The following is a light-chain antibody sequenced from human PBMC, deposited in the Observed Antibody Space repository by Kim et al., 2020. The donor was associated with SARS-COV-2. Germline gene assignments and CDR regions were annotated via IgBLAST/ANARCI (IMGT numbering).Light chain of an antibody. Sequence: QSALTQPASVSGSPGQSITISCTGTSSDVGTYNLVSWYHQHPGKAPKLMIYEVDKRPSGISNRFSGSKSGYTASLTISGLQAEDEADYYCSSYAGSGTWVFGGGTQLTVL. V-gene: IGLV2-23*02. CDR1: SSDVGTYNL. CDR3: SSYAGSGTWV. J-gene: IGLJ3*02. CDR2: EVD.